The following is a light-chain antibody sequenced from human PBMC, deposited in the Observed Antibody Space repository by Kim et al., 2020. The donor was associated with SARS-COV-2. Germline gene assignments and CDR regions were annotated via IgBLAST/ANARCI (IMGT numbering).Light chain of an antibody. V-gene: IGLV2-14*03. CDR3: SSYVSGSTWM. CDR2: DVS. Sequence: QSALTQPASVSGSPGQSITISCTGTSSDVGGYNYVNWFQQQPGKAPKLIIYDVSNRPSGVSNRFSCSKSGKTASLTVSGLQAEDEADYYCSSYVSGSTWMFGGGTQLTVL. CDR1: SSDVGGYNY. J-gene: IGLJ3*02.